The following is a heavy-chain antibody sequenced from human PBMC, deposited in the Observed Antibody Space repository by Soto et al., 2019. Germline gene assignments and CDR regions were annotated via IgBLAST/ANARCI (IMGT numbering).Heavy chain of an antibody. CDR3: ARSRWFDS. CDR2: IYYSGST. Sequence: SETLSLTCTVSGGSISSGDYYWSWISKPPGKGLEWIGNIYYSGSTNYNPSLKSRVTISLDTSKNQISLMLTSVTAADTAVYYRARSRWFDSWGQGTLVTVSS. CDR1: GGSISSGDYY. J-gene: IGHJ5*01. V-gene: IGHV4-61*08.